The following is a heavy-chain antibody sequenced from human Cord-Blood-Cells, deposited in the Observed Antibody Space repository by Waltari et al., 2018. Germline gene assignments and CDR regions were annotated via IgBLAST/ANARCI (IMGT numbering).Heavy chain of an antibody. J-gene: IGHJ4*02. D-gene: IGHD2-2*01. CDR1: GGSFSGYY. CDR3: ARGEGYCSSTSCYYFDY. V-gene: IGHV4-34*01. Sequence: QVQLQQWGAGLLKPSETLSLTCAVYGGSFSGYYWSWIRQPPGKGLAWIGEINHSGSTNYNPSLKSRVTISVDTSKNQFSLRLSSVTAADTAVYYCARGEGYCSSTSCYYFDYWGQGTLVTVSS. CDR2: INHSGST.